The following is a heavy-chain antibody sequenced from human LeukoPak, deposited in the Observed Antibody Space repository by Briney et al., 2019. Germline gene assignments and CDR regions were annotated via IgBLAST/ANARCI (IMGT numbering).Heavy chain of an antibody. CDR3: AKGKDYYLDY. V-gene: IGHV3-30*02. CDR1: GFTFSSYW. CDR2: IRYDGSEK. D-gene: IGHD3-10*01. Sequence: GGSLRLSCAASGFTFSSYWMSWVRQAPGKGLEWVAFIRYDGSEKYYADSVKGRITISRDNSKNTLYVQMNSLRAEDTAVYYCAKGKDYYLDYWGQGTLVTVSS. J-gene: IGHJ4*02.